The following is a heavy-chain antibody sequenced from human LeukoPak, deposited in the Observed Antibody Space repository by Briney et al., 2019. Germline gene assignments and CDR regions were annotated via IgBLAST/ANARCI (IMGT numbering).Heavy chain of an antibody. Sequence: GGSLRLSCAASGFTFSSYSMNWVRQAPGKGLEWVSSISSSSSYIYYADSVKGRFTISRDNSKNTLYLQMNSLRAEDTAVYYCAKDRAQLLWFGYSDYWGQGTLVTVSS. CDR2: ISSSSSYI. J-gene: IGHJ4*02. D-gene: IGHD3-10*01. CDR1: GFTFSSYS. CDR3: AKDRAQLLWFGYSDY. V-gene: IGHV3-21*04.